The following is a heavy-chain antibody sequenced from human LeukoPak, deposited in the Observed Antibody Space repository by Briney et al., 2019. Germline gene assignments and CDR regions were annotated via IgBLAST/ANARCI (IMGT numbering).Heavy chain of an antibody. Sequence: PSETLSLTCTVSGGSISSSSYYWGWIRQPPGKGLEWIGSIYYSGSTYYNPSLKSRVTISVDTSKNQFSLKLSSVTAADTAVYCCARANDIVVVPAAINWFDPWGQGTLVTVSS. J-gene: IGHJ5*02. CDR1: GGSISSSSYY. V-gene: IGHV4-39*01. CDR3: ARANDIVVVPAAINWFDP. D-gene: IGHD2-2*02. CDR2: IYYSGST.